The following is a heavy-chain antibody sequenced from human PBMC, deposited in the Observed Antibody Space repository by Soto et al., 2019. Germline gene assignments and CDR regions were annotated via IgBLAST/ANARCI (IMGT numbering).Heavy chain of an antibody. J-gene: IGHJ4*02. CDR2: ISGSGGST. Sequence: EVQLLESGGGLLQPGGSLRLSCAASGFTFSSYAMSWVRQAPGKGLEWVSAISGSGGSTYYADSVKGRFTISRDNSKNTLYLQMNSLRAEDTAVYYCAKVVYYDSSGYLDYWGQGTLVTVSS. CDR1: GFTFSSYA. D-gene: IGHD3-22*01. CDR3: AKVVYYDSSGYLDY. V-gene: IGHV3-23*01.